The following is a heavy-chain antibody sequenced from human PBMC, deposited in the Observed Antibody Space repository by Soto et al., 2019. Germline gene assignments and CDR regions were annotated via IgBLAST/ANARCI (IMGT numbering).Heavy chain of an antibody. CDR1: GGSISSSSYY. CDR3: ARTGSGGYYNSLYYYYYYYMDV. D-gene: IGHD3-10*01. J-gene: IGHJ6*03. Sequence: SETLSLTCTVSGGSISSSSYYWGWIRQPPGKGLEWIGSIYYSGSTYYNPSLKSRVTISVDTSKNQFSLKLSSVTAANTAVYYCARTGSGGYYNSLYYYYYYYMDVWGKGTTVTVSS. V-gene: IGHV4-39*01. CDR2: IYYSGST.